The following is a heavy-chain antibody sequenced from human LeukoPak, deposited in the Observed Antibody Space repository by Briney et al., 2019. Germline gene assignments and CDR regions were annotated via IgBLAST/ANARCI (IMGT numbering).Heavy chain of an antibody. D-gene: IGHD3-10*01. J-gene: IGHJ5*02. CDR2: IYTSGST. CDR1: GGSISSYY. V-gene: IGHV4-4*07. Sequence: SETLSLTCTVSGGSISSYYWSWIRQPAGKGLEWIGRIYTSGSTNYNPSLKSRVTISVDTSKNQFSLRLSSVTAADTAVYYCAGVQEVLLWFDHDWFDPWGQGTLVTVSS. CDR3: AGVQEVLLWFDHDWFDP.